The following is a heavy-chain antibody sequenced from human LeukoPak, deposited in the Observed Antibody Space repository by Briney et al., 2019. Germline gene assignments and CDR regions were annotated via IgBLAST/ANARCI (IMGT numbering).Heavy chain of an antibody. D-gene: IGHD6-13*01. V-gene: IGHV3-9*01. Sequence: GGSLRLSCAASGFTFDDSAMHWFRQAPGKGLEGVSGFSWNSGSIGYADSVKGRVTISRDNAKNSLYLQMNSLRAEDTALYYCAKAPALYSSSWYYSDYWGQGTLVTVSS. J-gene: IGHJ4*02. CDR2: FSWNSGSI. CDR3: AKAPALYSSSWYYSDY. CDR1: GFTFDDSA.